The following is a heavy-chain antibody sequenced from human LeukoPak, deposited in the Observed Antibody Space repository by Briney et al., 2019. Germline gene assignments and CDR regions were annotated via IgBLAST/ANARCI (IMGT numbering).Heavy chain of an antibody. CDR2: IYYSGST. CDR3: ARDRHSFDY. Sequence: SETLALTCPVSGGSLSSYYWSWIRPPPGKGLEWIGYIYYSGSTNYNPSLKSRVTISVDTSKNQFSLKLSSVTAADTAVYYCARDRHSFDYWGQGTLVTVSS. J-gene: IGHJ4*02. CDR1: GGSLSSYY. V-gene: IGHV4-59*01.